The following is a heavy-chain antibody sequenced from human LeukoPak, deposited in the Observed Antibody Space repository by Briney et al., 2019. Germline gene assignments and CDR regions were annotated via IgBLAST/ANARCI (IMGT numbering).Heavy chain of an antibody. Sequence: SETLSLTCAVYGGSFSGYYWSWIRQPPGKGLEWIGEINHSGSTNYNPSLKSRVTISVDTSKNQFSLKLSSVTAADTAVYYCARHEYGYGLAYWGQGTLVTVSS. D-gene: IGHD5-18*01. CDR1: GGSFSGYY. CDR2: INHSGST. CDR3: ARHEYGYGLAY. V-gene: IGHV4-34*01. J-gene: IGHJ4*02.